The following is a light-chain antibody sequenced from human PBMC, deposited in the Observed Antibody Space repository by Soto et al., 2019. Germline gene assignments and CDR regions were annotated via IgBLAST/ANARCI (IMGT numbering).Light chain of an antibody. V-gene: IGKV3-15*01. CDR2: AAS. CDR1: QRVSSN. CDR3: HHYSSWPPYT. J-gene: IGKJ2*01. Sequence: DILLTQSPGTLSLSPGERAPPSSRASQRVSSNSLAWHQQKPGQAPRLLIYAASTRATGIPARFSGSGSGTEFTLTISSLQSEDFAVYYCHHYSSWPPYTFGQGTKVDIK.